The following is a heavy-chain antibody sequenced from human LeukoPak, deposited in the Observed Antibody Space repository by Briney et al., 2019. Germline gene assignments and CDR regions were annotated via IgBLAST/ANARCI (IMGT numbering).Heavy chain of an antibody. CDR2: ISAYNGNT. V-gene: IGHV1-18*01. D-gene: IGHD3-10*01. CDR3: ARVRYYGSGSSGYYYYMDV. CDR1: GYTFTIYG. J-gene: IGHJ6*03. Sequence: ASVKVSCKASGYTFTIYGISWVRQAPGQGLEWMGWISAYNGNTNYAQKLQRRVTMTTDTSTSTAYMELRSLRSDNTAVYYCARVRYYGSGSSGYYYYMDVWGKGTTVTVSS.